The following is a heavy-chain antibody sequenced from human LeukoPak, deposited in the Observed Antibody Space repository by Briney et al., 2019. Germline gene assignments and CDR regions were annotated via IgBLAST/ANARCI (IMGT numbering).Heavy chain of an antibody. CDR2: ISAYNGNT. Sequence: ASVKVSCKASGYTFTSYGISWVRQAPGQGLEWMGWISAYNGNTNYAQKLQGRVTMTTDTSTSTAYMELRSLRSDDTAVYYCARAGEYSSSSGRFDYWGQGTLVTVSS. CDR3: ARAGEYSSSSGRFDY. V-gene: IGHV1-18*01. J-gene: IGHJ4*02. CDR1: GYTFTSYG. D-gene: IGHD6-6*01.